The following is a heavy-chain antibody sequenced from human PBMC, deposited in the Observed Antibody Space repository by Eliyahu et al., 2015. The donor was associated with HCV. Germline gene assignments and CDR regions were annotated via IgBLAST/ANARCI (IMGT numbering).Heavy chain of an antibody. CDR2: INHSGST. Sequence: QVQLQQWGAGLLKPSETLSLTCAVYGGSFSGYYWSWIRQPPGKGLEWIGEINHSGSTNYNPSLKSRVTISVDTSKNQFSLKLSSVTAADTAVYYCARGTRFYGSGSYSRNWFDPWGQGTLVTVSS. V-gene: IGHV4-34*01. J-gene: IGHJ5*02. CDR3: ARGTRFYGSGSYSRNWFDP. D-gene: IGHD3-10*01. CDR1: GGSFSGYY.